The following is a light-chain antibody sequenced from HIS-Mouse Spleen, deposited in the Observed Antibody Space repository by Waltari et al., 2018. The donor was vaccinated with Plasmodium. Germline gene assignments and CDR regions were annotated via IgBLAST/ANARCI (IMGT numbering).Light chain of an antibody. CDR2: QDT. J-gene: IGLJ2*01. Sequence: SYELTQPPAVSVSPGQPASIPCSGDKLRDKYAFWYQQKPGQYPVLVIYQDTKRPPGIPERFSGSNSGNTATLTISGTQAMDEADYYCQAWDSSTVVFGGGTKLTVL. CDR3: QAWDSSTVV. V-gene: IGLV3-1*01. CDR1: KLRDKY.